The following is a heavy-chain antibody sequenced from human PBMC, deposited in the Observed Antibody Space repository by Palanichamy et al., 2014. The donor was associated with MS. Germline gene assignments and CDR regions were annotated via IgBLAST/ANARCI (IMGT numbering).Heavy chain of an antibody. J-gene: IGHJ3*02. V-gene: IGHV4-4*07. CDR1: GGSISSYY. CDR3: AREDDGWGGSYGVYAFDI. CDR2: IYTSGST. Sequence: QVQLQESGPGLVKPSGTLSLTCTVSGGSISSYYWSWIRQPAGKGLEWIGRIYTSGSTNYNPSLKSRVTMSVDTSKNQFSLKLSSVTAADTAVYYCAREDDGWGGSYGVYAFDIWGQGTMVTVSS. D-gene: IGHD1-26*01.